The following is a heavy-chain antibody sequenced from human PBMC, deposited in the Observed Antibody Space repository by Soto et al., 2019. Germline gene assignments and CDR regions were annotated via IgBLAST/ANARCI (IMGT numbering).Heavy chain of an antibody. D-gene: IGHD6-13*01. CDR3: AREGDSSPDSYGMDV. CDR1: GYTLTSSG. J-gene: IGHJ6*02. CDR2: ISAYNGNT. V-gene: IGHV1-18*01. Sequence: GASGKGSCEESGYTLTSSGISSVRPAPGQGLEWMGWISAYNGNTNYAQKLQGRVTMTTDTSTSTAYMELRSLRSDDTAVYYCAREGDSSPDSYGMDVWGQGTTVTVSS.